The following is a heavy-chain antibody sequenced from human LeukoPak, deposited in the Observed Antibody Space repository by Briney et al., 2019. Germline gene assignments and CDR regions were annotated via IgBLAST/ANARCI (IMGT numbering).Heavy chain of an antibody. CDR1: GFIFSSYS. V-gene: IGHV3-48*02. Sequence: PGGSLRLSCAASGFIFSSYSMNWVRQAPGKGLEWVSCISSSSSTIYYADSVKGRFTISRDNAKNSLYLQMNSLRDEDTAVYYCARDLFKTGDLAGWGQGTLVTVSS. J-gene: IGHJ4*02. CDR2: ISSSSSTI. CDR3: ARDLFKTGDLAG. D-gene: IGHD7-27*01.